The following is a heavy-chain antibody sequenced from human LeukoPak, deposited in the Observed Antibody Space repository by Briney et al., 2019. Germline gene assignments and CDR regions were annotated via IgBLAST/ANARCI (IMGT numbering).Heavy chain of an antibody. CDR1: GGSISSSSYY. V-gene: IGHV4-39*01. CDR3: ARHYDSSGYFYQSPFDY. J-gene: IGHJ4*02. CDR2: IYYSGST. Sequence: PSETLSLTCTVSGGSISSSSYYWGWIRQPPGKGLERIGSIYYSGSTYYNPSLKSRVTISVDTSKNQFPLKLSSVTAADTAVYYCARHYDSSGYFYQSPFDYWGQGTLVTVSS. D-gene: IGHD3-22*01.